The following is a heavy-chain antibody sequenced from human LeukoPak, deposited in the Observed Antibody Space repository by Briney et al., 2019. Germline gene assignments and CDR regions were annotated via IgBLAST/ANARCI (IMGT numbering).Heavy chain of an antibody. CDR1: GFTFSSYG. D-gene: IGHD2-15*01. Sequence: PGGSLRLSCAASGFTFSSYGMHWVRQAPGKGLEWVAVISYDGSNKYYADSVKGRFTISRDNSKNTLYLQMNSLRAEDTAVYYCARGGLFKYFFDYWGQGTPVTVSS. J-gene: IGHJ4*02. V-gene: IGHV3-30*03. CDR3: ARGGLFKYFFDY. CDR2: ISYDGSNK.